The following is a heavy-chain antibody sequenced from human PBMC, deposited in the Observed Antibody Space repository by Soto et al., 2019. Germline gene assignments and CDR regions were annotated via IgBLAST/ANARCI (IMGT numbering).Heavy chain of an antibody. Sequence: SETLSLTCTVSGGSISSYYWSWIRQPPGKGLEWIGYIYYSGSTNYNPSLKSRVTIPVDTSKNQFSLKLNSVTAADTAVYYCARDLSSSWPNWFDPWGQGTLVTVSS. J-gene: IGHJ5*02. CDR2: IYYSGST. V-gene: IGHV4-59*01. D-gene: IGHD6-13*01. CDR3: ARDLSSSWPNWFDP. CDR1: GGSISSYY.